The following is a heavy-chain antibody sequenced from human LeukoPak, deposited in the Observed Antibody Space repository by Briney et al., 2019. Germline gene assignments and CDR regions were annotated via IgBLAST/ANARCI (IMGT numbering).Heavy chain of an antibody. CDR1: GFTFSSYG. V-gene: IGHV3-30*18. J-gene: IGHJ4*02. CDR3: AKDRSRAHYDILTGYQDY. D-gene: IGHD3-9*01. Sequence: PSGSLTLSCAASGFTFSSYGMHWVRQAPGKGLEWVAVISYDGSNKYYADSVKGRFTISRDNSKNTLYLQMNSLRAEDTAVYYCAKDRSRAHYDILTGYQDYWGQGSLVTVSS. CDR2: ISYDGSNK.